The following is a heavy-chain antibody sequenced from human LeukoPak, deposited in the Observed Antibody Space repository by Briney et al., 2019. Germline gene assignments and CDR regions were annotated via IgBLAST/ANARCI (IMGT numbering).Heavy chain of an antibody. CDR3: ARELKGYDFWSGYSGDAFDI. CDR2: ISSSSSYI. J-gene: IGHJ3*02. D-gene: IGHD3-3*01. Sequence: GGSLRLSCAASGFTFSSYSMNWVRQAPGKGLEWVSSISSSSSYIYYADSVKGRFTISRDNAKNSLYLQMNSLRAEDTAVYYCARELKGYDFWSGYSGDAFDIWGQGTMVTVSS. CDR1: GFTFSSYS. V-gene: IGHV3-21*01.